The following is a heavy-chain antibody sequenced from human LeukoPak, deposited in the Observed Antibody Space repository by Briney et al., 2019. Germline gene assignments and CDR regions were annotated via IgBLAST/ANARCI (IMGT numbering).Heavy chain of an antibody. V-gene: IGHV4-39*07. Sequence: SETLSLTCTVSGGSISSSSYYWDWIRQPPGKGLEGIGSIYYSGSTYYNPSLKSRVTLSVDTAKHQFSLKLSSVTAADTAVYYCARDRLGIGAYYFVYWGQGTLVTVSS. CDR3: ARDRLGIGAYYFVY. D-gene: IGHD7-27*01. CDR1: GGSISSSSYY. CDR2: IYYSGST. J-gene: IGHJ4*02.